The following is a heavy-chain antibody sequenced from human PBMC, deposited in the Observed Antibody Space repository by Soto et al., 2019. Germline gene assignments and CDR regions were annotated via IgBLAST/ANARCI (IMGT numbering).Heavy chain of an antibody. CDR3: ARLPHR. V-gene: IGHV4-30-2*01. CDR2: IYHSGST. Sequence: SETLSLTCAGSGASSSSGGYSGSGIRQPPGQGLEWIGYIYHSGSTYYNPSLKSRVTISVDRSKNQFSLKLSSVPAADTAVYYCARLPHRWAQGTLVTVSS. D-gene: IGHD2-2*01. J-gene: IGHJ5*02. CDR1: GASSSSGGYS.